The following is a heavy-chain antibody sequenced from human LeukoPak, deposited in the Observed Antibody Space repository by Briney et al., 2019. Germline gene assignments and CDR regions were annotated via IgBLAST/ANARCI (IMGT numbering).Heavy chain of an antibody. CDR2: ISGYNGNT. Sequence: ASVKVSCKASGYTFTSYYMHWVRQAPGQGLEWMGWISGYNGNTKYAQKLQGRVTMPTDTSTTTAYMELRSLRSDDTAVYYCARDGRHRYYYDSSGFYGSWFDPWGQGTLVTVSS. D-gene: IGHD3-22*01. CDR1: GYTFTSYY. V-gene: IGHV1-18*04. CDR3: ARDGRHRYYYDSSGFYGSWFDP. J-gene: IGHJ5*02.